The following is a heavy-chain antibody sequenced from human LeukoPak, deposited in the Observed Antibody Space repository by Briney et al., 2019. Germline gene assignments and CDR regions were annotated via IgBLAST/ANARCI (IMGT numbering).Heavy chain of an antibody. J-gene: IGHJ5*02. CDR2: ISSSSSYT. D-gene: IGHD6-13*01. Sequence: GGSLRVSCAASGFTFSDYYMIGIRQAPGKGLEWVSYISSSSSYTKYADSVKGRFTISRDNAKNSLYLQMNSLRAEDTAVYYCAREGIAAAAAPYRNWFDPWGQGTLVTVSS. V-gene: IGHV3-11*05. CDR3: AREGIAAAAAPYRNWFDP. CDR1: GFTFSDYY.